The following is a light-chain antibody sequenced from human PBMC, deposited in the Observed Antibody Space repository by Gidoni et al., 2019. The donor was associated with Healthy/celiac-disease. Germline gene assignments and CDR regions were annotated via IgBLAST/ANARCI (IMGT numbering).Light chain of an antibody. Sequence: DIVFTQSPATLSLAPGDRATLPCRASQRVSSYLPWYQQKPGQAPRLLIYDASNRATGIPARFSGSRSGTDFTLTISSLVPEDFAVYYCQQRSNWPELTFGGGTKVEIK. CDR3: QQRSNWPELT. V-gene: IGKV3-11*01. CDR1: QRVSSY. J-gene: IGKJ4*01. CDR2: DAS.